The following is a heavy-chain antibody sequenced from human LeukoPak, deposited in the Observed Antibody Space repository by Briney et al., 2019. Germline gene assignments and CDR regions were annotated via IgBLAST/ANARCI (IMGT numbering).Heavy chain of an antibody. CDR2: INSDGYST. D-gene: IGHD5-12*01. CDR1: GLTFSSYW. Sequence: GGSLRLSCAASGLTFSSYWMHWVRQAPGKGLVWVSRINSDGYSTTYADSVRGRFTISRDNAKKTLYLQVNSLRAEDTAVYYCARGYGYYFDNWGQGTLVTVSS. J-gene: IGHJ4*02. V-gene: IGHV3-74*01. CDR3: ARGYGYYFDN.